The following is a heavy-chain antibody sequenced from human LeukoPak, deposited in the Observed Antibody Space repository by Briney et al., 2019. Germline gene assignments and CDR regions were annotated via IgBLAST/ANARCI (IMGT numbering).Heavy chain of an antibody. CDR3: ARGDSTVTPKYFQY. V-gene: IGHV4-59*01. D-gene: IGHD4-23*01. CDR2: IYYSGST. CDR1: GGSISSYY. J-gene: IGHJ1*01. Sequence: SETLSLTCTVSGGSISSYYWTWIRQPPGKGLEWIGYIYYSGSTNYNPSLKSRVTISIDTSKNQFSLKLSSVTAADTAVYYCARGDSTVTPKYFQYWGQGTLVTVSS.